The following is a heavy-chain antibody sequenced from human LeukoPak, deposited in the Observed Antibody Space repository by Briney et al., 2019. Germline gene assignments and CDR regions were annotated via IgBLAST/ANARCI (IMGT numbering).Heavy chain of an antibody. CDR1: GYTFTGYY. Sequence: GASVKVSCKASGYTFTGYYMHWIRQAPGQGPEWMGWINPNSGGTNYAQRFQDRVTMTRDTSLSTVYMEVSGLRSDGTAVYYCATQATTGWHFSWGQGTLVTVSS. J-gene: IGHJ5*02. CDR2: INPNSGGT. V-gene: IGHV1-2*02. CDR3: ATQATTGWHFS. D-gene: IGHD6-19*01.